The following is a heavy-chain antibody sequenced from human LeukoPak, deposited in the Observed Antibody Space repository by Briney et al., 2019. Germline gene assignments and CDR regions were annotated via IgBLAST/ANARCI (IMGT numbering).Heavy chain of an antibody. CDR3: VRDGVGAPPFDY. V-gene: IGHV3-48*01. D-gene: IGHD1-26*01. Sequence: GGSLRLSCAASGFTFNTYTMNWVRQAPGKGLEWVSYISGSSGIIDYADSVRGRFTISRDNSKNTLPLQMNSLRAEDTAVYYCVRDGVGAPPFDYWGQGVLVTVSS. CDR2: ISGSSGII. J-gene: IGHJ4*02. CDR1: GFTFNTYT.